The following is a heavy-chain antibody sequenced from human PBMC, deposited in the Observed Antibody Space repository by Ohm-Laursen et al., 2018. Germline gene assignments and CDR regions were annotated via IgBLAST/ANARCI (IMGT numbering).Heavy chain of an antibody. V-gene: IGHV4-59*11. J-gene: IGHJ4*02. Sequence: GTLSLTCTVSGGSISSLYWSWIRQPPGKGMEYMGHIYSSGSTNYNPSLKSRLSISVDTSRNQFSLKLSSVTAADTAVYYCARGPTLDYDILTGYYNFDNWGQGTLVTVSS. D-gene: IGHD3-9*01. CDR2: IYSSGST. CDR3: ARGPTLDYDILTGYYNFDN. CDR1: GGSISSLY.